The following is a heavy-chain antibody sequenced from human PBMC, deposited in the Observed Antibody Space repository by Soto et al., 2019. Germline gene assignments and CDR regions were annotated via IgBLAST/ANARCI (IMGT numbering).Heavy chain of an antibody. CDR2: INSDGSST. D-gene: IGHD4-4*01. CDR3: ARVNDYSGPGIGFDP. V-gene: IGHV3-74*01. J-gene: IGHJ5*02. CDR1: GITFSSYW. Sequence: GGSLRLSCAASGITFSSYWMHWVRQAPGKGLVWVSRINSDGSSTNYADSVEGRFTISRDNAKNTLYLQMNSLRVEDTAVHYCARVNDYSGPGIGFDPWGQGTLVTVSS.